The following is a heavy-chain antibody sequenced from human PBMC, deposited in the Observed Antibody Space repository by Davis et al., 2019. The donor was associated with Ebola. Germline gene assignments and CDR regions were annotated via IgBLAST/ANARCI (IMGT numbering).Heavy chain of an antibody. D-gene: IGHD1-20*01. CDR1: GYSFNKYW. Sequence: GESLKISCKASGYSFNKYWIGWVRQMPGKGLEWMGIIYPGDSDTRYSPSLQGQVTISADKSISTAYLQWSSLKASDSAMYYCASLRRTITGMDDGFDIWGQGTMVTVSS. J-gene: IGHJ3*02. V-gene: IGHV5-51*01. CDR2: IYPGDSDT. CDR3: ASLRRTITGMDDGFDI.